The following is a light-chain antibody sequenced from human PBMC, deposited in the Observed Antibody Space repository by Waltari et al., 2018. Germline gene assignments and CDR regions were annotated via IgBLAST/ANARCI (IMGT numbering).Light chain of an antibody. CDR3: QQYYSSPFT. Sequence: DIVMTQSPDSLAVSLGERATINCKSSQSVLYSSNNRNYLAWYQQKPGQAPKLLIYWSSTRESGVPDRFSGSGSGTDFTLTISSVQAEDVAVYSCQQYYSSPFTFGQGTKLEIK. CDR2: WSS. V-gene: IGKV4-1*01. J-gene: IGKJ2*01. CDR1: QSVLYSSNNRNY.